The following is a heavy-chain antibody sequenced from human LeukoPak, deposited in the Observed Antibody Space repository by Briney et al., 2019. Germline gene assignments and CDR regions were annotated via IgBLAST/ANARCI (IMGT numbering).Heavy chain of an antibody. D-gene: IGHD6-19*01. CDR2: INHSGST. CDR1: GGSFSGYY. Sequence: PSETLSLTCAVYGGSFSGYYWSWIRQPPGKGLEWIGEINHSGSTKYNPYPKSRVTISLNTSKNQFSLKLSSVTAGDTAVYYCARGIAVARNAFWFDPWGEGTLVTVYS. CDR3: ARGIAVARNAFWFDP. J-gene: IGHJ5*02. V-gene: IGHV4-34*01.